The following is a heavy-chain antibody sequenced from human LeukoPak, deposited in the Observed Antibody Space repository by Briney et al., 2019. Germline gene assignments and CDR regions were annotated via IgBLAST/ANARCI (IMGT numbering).Heavy chain of an antibody. J-gene: IGHJ4*02. CDR1: GYGFTTYG. D-gene: IGHD1-26*01. CDR2: IYPGDSDT. CDR3: ARRGGSYADY. V-gene: IGHV5-51*01. Sequence: GESLKISCKGFGYGFTTYGIGWLGRLPGKGLEWMGIIYPGDSDTRYSPSFQGQVTISADKSISTAYLQWSSLKASDTAMYYCARRGGSYADYWGQGTLVTVSS.